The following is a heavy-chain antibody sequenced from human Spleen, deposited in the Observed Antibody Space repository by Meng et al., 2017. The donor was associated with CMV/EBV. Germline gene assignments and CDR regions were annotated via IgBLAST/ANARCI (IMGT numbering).Heavy chain of an antibody. J-gene: IGHJ5*02. CDR1: GYTFTSYD. V-gene: IGHV1-2*02. CDR2: LNPDSGTT. Sequence: ASVKVSCMASGYTFTSYDINWVRQATGQGLEWMGWLNPDSGTTKYAQKFQDRVTLTRDMSINTAYMDLSRLKFDDTAVYFCARAQAIGAANWFDPWGQGTLVTVSS. D-gene: IGHD6-13*01. CDR3: ARAQAIGAANWFDP.